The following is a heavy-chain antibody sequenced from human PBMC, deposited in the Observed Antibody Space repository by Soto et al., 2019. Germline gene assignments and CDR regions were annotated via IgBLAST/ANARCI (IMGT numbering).Heavy chain of an antibody. CDR2: IKSKTDGGIT. J-gene: IGHJ6*02. D-gene: IGHD6-13*01. CDR1: GFTFSNAW. CDR3: TQANSSSWRYYYYGMDV. Sequence: EVQLVESGGGLVKPGGSLRLSCAASGFTFSNAWMNWVRQAPGKGLEWVGRIKSKTDGGITDYAAPVKGRFTISRDDSENTLYLQMNSLKTEDTAVYYCTQANSSSWRYYYYGMDVWGQGTTVTASS. V-gene: IGHV3-15*07.